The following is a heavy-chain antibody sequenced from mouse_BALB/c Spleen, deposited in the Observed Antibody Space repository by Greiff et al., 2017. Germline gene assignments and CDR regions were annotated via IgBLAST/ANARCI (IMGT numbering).Heavy chain of an antibody. CDR3: ARHWDGPDY. D-gene: IGHD2-3*01. CDR1: GFAFSSYD. V-gene: IGHV5-12-1*01. CDR2: ISSGGGST. J-gene: IGHJ2*01. Sequence: VQLKESGGGLVKPGGSLKLSCAASGFAFSSYDMSWVRQTPEKRLEWVAYISSGGGSTYYPDTVKGRFTISRDNAKNTLYLQMSSLKSEDTAMYYCARHWDGPDYWGQGTTLTVSS.